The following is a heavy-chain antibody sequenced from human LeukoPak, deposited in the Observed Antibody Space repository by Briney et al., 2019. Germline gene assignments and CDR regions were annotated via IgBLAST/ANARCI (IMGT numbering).Heavy chain of an antibody. CDR1: GGSISSYY. CDR2: IYYSGST. Sequence: PSETLSLTCTVSGGSISSYYWSWIRQPPGKGLEWIGYIYYSGSTNYNPSLKGRVTISVDTSKNQFSLKLSSVTAADTAVYYCARGTYSSSWYYFDYWGQGTLVTVSS. D-gene: IGHD6-13*01. CDR3: ARGTYSSSWYYFDY. J-gene: IGHJ4*02. V-gene: IGHV4-59*01.